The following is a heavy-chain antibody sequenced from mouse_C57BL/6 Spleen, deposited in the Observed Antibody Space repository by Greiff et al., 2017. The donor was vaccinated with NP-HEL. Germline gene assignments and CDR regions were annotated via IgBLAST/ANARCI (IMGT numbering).Heavy chain of an antibody. D-gene: IGHD1-1*01. CDR3: TRRDYGSSPYYAMDY. J-gene: IGHJ4*01. Sequence: VQLQQSGAELVRPGASVTLSCKASGYTFTDYEMHWVKQTPVHGLEWIGAIDPETGGTAYNQKFKGKAILTADKSSSTAYMELRSLTSEDSAVYYCTRRDYGSSPYYAMDYWGQGTSVTVSS. V-gene: IGHV1-15*01. CDR1: GYTFTDYE. CDR2: IDPETGGT.